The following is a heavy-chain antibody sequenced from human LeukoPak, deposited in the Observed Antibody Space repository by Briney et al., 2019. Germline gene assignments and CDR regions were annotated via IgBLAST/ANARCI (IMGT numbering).Heavy chain of an antibody. J-gene: IGHJ6*02. CDR1: GGSFSGYY. D-gene: IGHD6-19*01. CDR3: ARDLIPVVAGTWNYYYGMDV. V-gene: IGHV4-34*01. Sequence: SETLSLTCAVYGGSFSGYYWSWTRQPPGKRLEWIGEINRSGANYNPSLESRVTLSMDTSQNQFSLKLSSVTAADTAVYYCARDLIPVVAGTWNYYYGMDVWGQGTTVTVSS. CDR2: INRSGA.